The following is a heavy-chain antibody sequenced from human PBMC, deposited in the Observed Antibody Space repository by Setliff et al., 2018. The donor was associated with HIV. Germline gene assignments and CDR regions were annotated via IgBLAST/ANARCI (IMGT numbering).Heavy chain of an antibody. CDR3: AKSGEWLPYYFDY. D-gene: IGHD5-18*01. J-gene: IGHJ4*02. CDR2: ISGSGGST. CDR1: GFTFSTYA. Sequence: PGGSLRLSCAASGFTFSTYAMNWVRQAPGKGLEWISDISGSGGSTSYADSVKGRFTISRDNSEDTLYVQMNSLRVDDTAVYYCAKSGEWLPYYFDYWGQGTLVTVSS. V-gene: IGHV3-23*01.